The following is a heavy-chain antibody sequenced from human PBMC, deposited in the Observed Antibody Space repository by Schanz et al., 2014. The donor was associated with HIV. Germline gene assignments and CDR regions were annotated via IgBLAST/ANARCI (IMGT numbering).Heavy chain of an antibody. CDR1: GFTFNTYA. CDR3: ARGWRENSFDY. V-gene: IGHV3-23*01. D-gene: IGHD6-19*01. CDR2: ISSSGGST. Sequence: EVQMLESGGGLAQPGGSLRLSCEASGFTFNTYAMAWVRQAPGKGLEWVSTISSSGGSTYSADSVKGRFTISRDNSKNSLFLQMNSLRDEDTALYFCARGWRENSFDYWGQGTPVTVSS. J-gene: IGHJ4*02.